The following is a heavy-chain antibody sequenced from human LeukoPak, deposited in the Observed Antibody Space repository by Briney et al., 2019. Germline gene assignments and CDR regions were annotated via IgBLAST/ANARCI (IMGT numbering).Heavy chain of an antibody. J-gene: IGHJ3*02. CDR1: GYTFTSYG. Sequence: ASVKVSCKASGYTFTSYGISWVRQAPGQGLEWMGWISAYNGNTNYAQKLQGRVTMTTDTSTSTAYMELRSLRSDDTAVYYCARDLVRGVIMFDAFDIWGQGTMVTVSS. CDR2: ISAYNGNT. CDR3: ARDLVRGVIMFDAFDI. D-gene: IGHD3-10*01. V-gene: IGHV1-18*01.